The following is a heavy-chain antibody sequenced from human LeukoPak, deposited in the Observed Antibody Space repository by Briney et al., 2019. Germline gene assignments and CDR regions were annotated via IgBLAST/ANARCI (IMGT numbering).Heavy chain of an antibody. V-gene: IGHV3-21*01. D-gene: IGHD2-2*01. J-gene: IGHJ4*02. Sequence: GGSLRRSCAASGFTFSSYSMNWVRQAPGKGLEWVSSISSSSSYIYYADSVKGRFTISRDNAKNSLYLQMNSLRAEDTAVYYCARDDTQYATYYFDYWGQGTLVTVSS. CDR2: ISSSSSYI. CDR1: GFTFSSYS. CDR3: ARDDTQYATYYFDY.